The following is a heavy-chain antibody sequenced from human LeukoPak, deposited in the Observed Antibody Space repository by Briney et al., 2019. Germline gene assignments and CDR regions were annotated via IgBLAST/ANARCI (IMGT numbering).Heavy chain of an antibody. Sequence: ASVKVSCKVSGYTLTELSMHWVRQAPGKGLEWMGGFDPEDGETIYAQKFQGRVTMTEDTSTDTAYMELSSLRSEDTAVYYCATGSTHYDYVWGNYRYRPFDYWGQGTLVTVSS. D-gene: IGHD3-16*02. J-gene: IGHJ4*02. CDR3: ATGSTHYDYVWGNYRYRPFDY. CDR1: GYTLTELS. CDR2: FDPEDGET. V-gene: IGHV1-24*01.